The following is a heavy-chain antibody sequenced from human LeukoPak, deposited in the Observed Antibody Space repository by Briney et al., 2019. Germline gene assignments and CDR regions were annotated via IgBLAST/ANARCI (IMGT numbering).Heavy chain of an antibody. CDR2: IYTSGST. J-gene: IGHJ3*02. CDR1: GGSISSYY. V-gene: IGHV4-4*07. Sequence: SETLSLTCTVSGGSISSYYWSWIRQPAGKGLEWIGRIYTSGSTNYNPSLKSRVTMSVDTSKNQFSLKLSPVTAADTAVYYCAREYDILTGYAFDIWGQGTMVTVSS. CDR3: AREYDILTGYAFDI. D-gene: IGHD3-9*01.